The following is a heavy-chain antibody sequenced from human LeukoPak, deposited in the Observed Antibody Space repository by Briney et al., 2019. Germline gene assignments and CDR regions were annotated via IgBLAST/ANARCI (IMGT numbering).Heavy chain of an antibody. J-gene: IGHJ5*02. CDR2: ISSSSSYI. V-gene: IGHV3-21*01. D-gene: IGHD2-15*01. CDR3: AREWEYCSGGSCYLFSDWFDP. CDR1: GFTFSSYS. Sequence: PGGSLRLSCAASGFTFSSYSMNWVRQAPGKGLEWVSPISSSSSYIYYADSVKGRFTISRDNAKNSLYLQMNSLRAEDTAVYYCAREWEYCSGGSCYLFSDWFDPWGQGTLVTVSS.